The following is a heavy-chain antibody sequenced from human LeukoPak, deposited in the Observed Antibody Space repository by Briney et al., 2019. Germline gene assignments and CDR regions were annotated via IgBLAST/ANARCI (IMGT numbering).Heavy chain of an antibody. J-gene: IGHJ4*02. V-gene: IGHV1-46*01. D-gene: IGHD6-25*01. CDR1: GYSFTSYF. Sequence: ASVKVSCKASGYSFTSYFIHWVRQAPGQGLEWMGIINPRVGDTTYAQKFQGRVTMTRDTSTSTVYIELSSLRSEDTAVYYCARGAARGEVWSAFHYWGQGTLVTVSS. CDR3: ARGAARGEVWSAFHY. CDR2: INPRVGDT.